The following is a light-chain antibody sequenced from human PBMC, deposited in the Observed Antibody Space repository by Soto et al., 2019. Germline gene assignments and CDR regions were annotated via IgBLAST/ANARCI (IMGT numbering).Light chain of an antibody. CDR3: QKYGSSPRIT. CDR1: QSVSSGY. CDR2: DAS. Sequence: EIVLTQSPGTLSLSPGERGTLSCRASQSVSSGYLAWYQQKPGQAPRLLIYDASSRATGIPDRFSGSGSGTDFTLTISRLEPEDFAVYYCQKYGSSPRITFGQGTRLEIK. V-gene: IGKV3-20*01. J-gene: IGKJ5*01.